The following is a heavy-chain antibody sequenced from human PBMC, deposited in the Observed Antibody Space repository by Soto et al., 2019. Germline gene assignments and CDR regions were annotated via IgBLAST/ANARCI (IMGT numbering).Heavy chain of an antibody. CDR2: ISSSSSTI. CDR3: ARDRGGSSGSDRFDI. D-gene: IGHD6-19*01. J-gene: IGHJ3*02. V-gene: IGHV3-48*01. Sequence: GGSLRLSCAASGFTFSSYSMNWVRQAPGKGLEWVSYISSSSSTIYYADSLKGRFTISRDNAKNSLYLQMNSLRAEDTAVYYCARDRGGSSGSDRFDIWGQGTRVTGSS. CDR1: GFTFSSYS.